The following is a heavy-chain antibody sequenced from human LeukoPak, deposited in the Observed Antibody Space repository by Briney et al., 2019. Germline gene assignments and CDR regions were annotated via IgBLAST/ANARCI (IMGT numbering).Heavy chain of an antibody. V-gene: IGHV4-31*03. Sequence: SETLSLTCTVSGGSISSGGYYWSWIRQHPGKGLEWIGYIYYSGSTYYNPSLKSRVTISVDTSKNQFSLKLSSVTAADTAVYYCATGGAYCGGDCYEYFHHWGQGTLVTVSS. D-gene: IGHD2-21*02. CDR2: IYYSGST. J-gene: IGHJ1*01. CDR1: GGSISSGGYY. CDR3: ATGGAYCGGDCYEYFHH.